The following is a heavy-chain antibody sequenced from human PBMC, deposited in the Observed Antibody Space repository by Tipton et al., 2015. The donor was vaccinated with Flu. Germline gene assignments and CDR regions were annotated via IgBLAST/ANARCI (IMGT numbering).Heavy chain of an antibody. J-gene: IGHJ4*02. CDR1: GGSFIGYY. V-gene: IGHV4-34*01. CDR3: TRSLRNSSGSPGY. Sequence: LRLSCVVHGGSFIGYYWGWIRQPPGKGLEWIGEINHSGSTYYSPSLKSRVTISADTSNNQFSLRLSSVTAADTAMYYCTRSLRNSSGSPGYWGQGTLVTVSS. CDR2: INHSGST. D-gene: IGHD3-22*01.